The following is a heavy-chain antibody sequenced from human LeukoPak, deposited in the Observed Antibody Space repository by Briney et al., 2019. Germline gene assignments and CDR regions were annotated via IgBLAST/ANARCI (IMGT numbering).Heavy chain of an antibody. CDR2: IYYSGST. D-gene: IGHD1-26*01. CDR3: ARPRGSYFDFDY. V-gene: IGHV4-39*01. J-gene: IGHJ4*02. CDR1: GGSISSSSYY. Sequence: SETLSLTCTVSGGSISSSSYYWGWIRQPPGKGLEWIGSIYYSGSTYYNPSLKSRVTISVDTSRNQFSLKLSSVTAADTAVYYCARPRGSYFDFDYWGQGTLVTASS.